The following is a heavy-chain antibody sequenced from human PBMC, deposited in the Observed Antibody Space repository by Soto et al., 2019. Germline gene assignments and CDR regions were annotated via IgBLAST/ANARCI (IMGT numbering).Heavy chain of an antibody. J-gene: IGHJ4*02. CDR2: FDPEDGET. D-gene: IGHD5-18*01. CDR3: ATARGIQLWFDY. CDR1: GYTLTELS. Sequence: ASVKVSCKVSGYTLTELSMHWVRQAPGKGLEWMGGFDPEDGETIYAQKFQGRVTMNEDTSTDTAYMELSSLRSEDTAVYYCATARGIQLWFDYWGQGTLVTVSS. V-gene: IGHV1-24*01.